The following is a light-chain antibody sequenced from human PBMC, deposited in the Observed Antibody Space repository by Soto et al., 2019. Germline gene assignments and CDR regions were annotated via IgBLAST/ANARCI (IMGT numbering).Light chain of an antibody. V-gene: IGLV3-9*01. CDR2: RDT. CDR3: QVWDTHIVV. CDR1: EMGTNT. Sequence: SYELTQPLSLSVAPGQTAGMTCGGYEMGTNTVHWYQQKPGQAPVLVISRDTSRPSGIPERFSGSNSGHTATLTISRAQVEDEADYFCQVWDTHIVVFGGGTKVTVL. J-gene: IGLJ3*02.